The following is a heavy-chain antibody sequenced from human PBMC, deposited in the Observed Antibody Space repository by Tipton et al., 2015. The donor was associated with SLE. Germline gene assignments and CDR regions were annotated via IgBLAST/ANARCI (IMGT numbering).Heavy chain of an antibody. J-gene: IGHJ4*02. V-gene: IGHV3-7*01. CDR2: IKQDGSEK. CDR3: ARKGCSGDNCYSDY. Sequence: SLRLSCVASGFTFSSYWMSWVRQSPGKGLEWVANIKQDGSEKYYVDSVKGRFTISRDNAKNSLYLQMSSLRAEDTAVYFCARKGCSGDNCYSDYWGQGTLVTASS. D-gene: IGHD2-15*01. CDR1: GFTFSSYW.